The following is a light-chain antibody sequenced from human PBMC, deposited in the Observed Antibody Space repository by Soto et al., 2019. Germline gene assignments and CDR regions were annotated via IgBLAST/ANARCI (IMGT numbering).Light chain of an antibody. V-gene: IGKV3-11*01. CDR1: QSVTNS. Sequence: IVLTQSPATLSLSPGERATLSCRASQSVTNSLAWYQQKPGQAPRLLIYDASNRATGIPVRFSGSASGTDFTLTISSLEPEDFAVYYCQQRSNWLYTFGQGTKLEIK. CDR3: QQRSNWLYT. CDR2: DAS. J-gene: IGKJ2*01.